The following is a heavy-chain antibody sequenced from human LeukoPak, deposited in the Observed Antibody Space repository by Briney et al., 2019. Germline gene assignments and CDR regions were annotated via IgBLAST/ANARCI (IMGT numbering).Heavy chain of an antibody. CDR1: GGSISSGGYY. CDR2: IYTSGST. Sequence: SETLSLTCTVSGGSISSGGYYWSWIRQPAGKGLEWIGRIYTSGSTNYNPSLKSRVTMSVDTSNNQFSLKLSSVTAADTAVYYCARKRKGAYDFDYWGQGTLVTVSS. J-gene: IGHJ4*02. V-gene: IGHV4-61*02. D-gene: IGHD3-16*01. CDR3: ARKRKGAYDFDY.